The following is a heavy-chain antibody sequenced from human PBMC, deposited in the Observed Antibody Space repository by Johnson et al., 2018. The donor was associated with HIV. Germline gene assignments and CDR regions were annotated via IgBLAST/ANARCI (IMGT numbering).Heavy chain of an antibody. CDR2: IWYDGSNK. V-gene: IGHV3-33*01. Sequence: QVQLVESGGGVVQPGRSLRLSCEASGITFSSYGMNWVRQAPGKGLEWVAVIWYDGSNKYYADSVKGRFTISRDYSENTLYLQMNSLTAEDTAVYYCARLFYGDDAFDIWGQGTMVTVSS. CDR3: ARLFYGDDAFDI. CDR1: GITFSSYG. J-gene: IGHJ3*02. D-gene: IGHD4-17*01.